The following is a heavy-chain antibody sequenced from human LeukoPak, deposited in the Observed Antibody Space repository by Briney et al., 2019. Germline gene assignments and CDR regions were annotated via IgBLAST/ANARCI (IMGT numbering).Heavy chain of an antibody. D-gene: IGHD2-2*01. Sequence: SETLSLTCAVYGGSFSGYYCSWIRQPPGKGLEWIGEINHSGSTNYNPSLKSRVTISVDTSKNQFSLKLSSVTAADTAVYYCARGYHGFDLWGRGTLVTVSS. CDR3: ARGYHGFDL. V-gene: IGHV4-34*01. J-gene: IGHJ2*01. CDR1: GGSFSGYY. CDR2: INHSGST.